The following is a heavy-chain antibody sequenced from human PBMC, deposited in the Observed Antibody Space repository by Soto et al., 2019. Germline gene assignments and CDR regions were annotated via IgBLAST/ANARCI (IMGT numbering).Heavy chain of an antibody. CDR2: IYYSGST. CDR3: PTYMMGSVYYDFWTGYDDASDI. J-gene: IGHJ3*02. CDR1: GGSISSYY. D-gene: IGHD3-3*01. Sequence: PSESLSRTCTVSGGSISSYYWSWLRQPPGKGLEWIGYIYYSGSTNYNPSLKSRVTTSVDTSKNQFSLQLSSVTAAHTAVYYCPTYMMGSVYYDFWTGYDDASDIWGQGTMVTVSS. V-gene: IGHV4-59*08.